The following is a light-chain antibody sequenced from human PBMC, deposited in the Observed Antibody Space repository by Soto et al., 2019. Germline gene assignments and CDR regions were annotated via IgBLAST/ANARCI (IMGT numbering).Light chain of an antibody. J-gene: IGLJ1*01. V-gene: IGLV2-14*01. CDR1: SSDVGNYNY. CDR2: EVS. CDR3: LSYTSSGTYV. Sequence: QSGLTQPASVSGSPGQSITISCTGTSSDVGNYNYVSWYQQHPGKAPKLMIYEVSNRPSGVSNRFSGSKSGNTASLTISGLQAEDETDYYCLSYTSSGTYVFGTGTKVTVL.